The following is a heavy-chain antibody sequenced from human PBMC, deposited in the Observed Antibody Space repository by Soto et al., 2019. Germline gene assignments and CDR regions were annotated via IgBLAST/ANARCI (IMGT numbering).Heavy chain of an antibody. J-gene: IGHJ4*02. D-gene: IGHD6-19*01. V-gene: IGHV4-34*01. Sequence: PSETLSLTCAVSGGSFSGYKWSWFRQSPERGLEWIGEINHSGTTNYNSSLKSRLTMSVDTSKNQFSLILSSVIVGDTSMYYCARGTTSGWVYWGQGILVTVSS. CDR2: INHSGTT. CDR3: ARGTTSGWVY. CDR1: GGSFSGYK.